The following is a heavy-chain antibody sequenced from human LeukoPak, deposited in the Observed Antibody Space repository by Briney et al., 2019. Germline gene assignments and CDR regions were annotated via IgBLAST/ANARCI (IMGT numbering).Heavy chain of an antibody. V-gene: IGHV3-48*03. CDR3: ARDFKGYADY. CDR2: IDTTGTNI. Sequence: GGSLRLSCAASGLTFNNYEMNWVRQTPGKGLAWISYIDTTGTNIYYTDSVKGLFTISRDTAKNSLSLQMNSLRADDTAVYYCARDFKGYADYWGQGTLVTVSS. D-gene: IGHD2-2*01. J-gene: IGHJ4*02. CDR1: GLTFNNYE.